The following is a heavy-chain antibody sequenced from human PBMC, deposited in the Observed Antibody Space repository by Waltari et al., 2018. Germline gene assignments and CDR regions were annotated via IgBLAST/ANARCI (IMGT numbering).Heavy chain of an antibody. CDR2: IYHSGST. V-gene: IGHV4-4*02. CDR1: GGSISSSNW. Sequence: QVQLQESGPGLVKPSGTLYLTCAVSGGSISSSNWWRWVRQPPWKGVEWIGEIYHSGSTNYNPSLKSRVTISVDKSKNQFSLKLSAVTAADTAVYYCASLVWSMGWFDPWGQGTLVTVSS. CDR3: ASLVWSMGWFDP. D-gene: IGHD2-8*01. J-gene: IGHJ5*02.